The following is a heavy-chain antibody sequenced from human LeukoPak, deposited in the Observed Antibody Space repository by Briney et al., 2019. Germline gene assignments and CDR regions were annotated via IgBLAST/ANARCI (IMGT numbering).Heavy chain of an antibody. CDR1: GGSISSGDYY. Sequence: NPSETLSLTCTVSGGSISSGDYYWSWIRQPPGKGLEWIGYIYSSGSTDYNPSLKSRVTISVDTAKNQFSLKLSSVTAADTAMYYCVRDYHYYFGSGSYNWFDPWGQGTLVTVSS. CDR2: IYSSGST. CDR3: VRDYHYYFGSGSYNWFDP. J-gene: IGHJ5*02. V-gene: IGHV4-30-4*02. D-gene: IGHD3-10*01.